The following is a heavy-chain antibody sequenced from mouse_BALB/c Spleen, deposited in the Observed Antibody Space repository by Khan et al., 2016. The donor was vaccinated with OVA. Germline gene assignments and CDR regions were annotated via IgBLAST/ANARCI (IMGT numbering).Heavy chain of an antibody. Sequence: QVQLQQSGPGLVAPSQSLSITCTVSGFSLTDYGVSWIRQPPGKGLEWLGAIWGGGSTYYNSTLRSRLSIRKDNSKSQVFLKMNSLQTDDTARYYCAKEDYGRSSFDYWGQGTTLTVSS. D-gene: IGHD1-1*01. CDR2: IWGGGST. J-gene: IGHJ2*01. CDR3: AKEDYGRSSFDY. V-gene: IGHV2-6-5*01. CDR1: GFSLTDYG.